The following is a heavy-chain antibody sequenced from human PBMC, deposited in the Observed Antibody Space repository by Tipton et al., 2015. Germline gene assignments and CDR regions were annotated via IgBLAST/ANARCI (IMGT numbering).Heavy chain of an antibody. CDR1: GYSLSTGHC. Sequence: TLSLTCNVSGYSLSTGHCWGWVRLSPGKGLEWVGSISHSGNTYYNPSLKSRVTMSRDTSKNQFSLQLNSVTPEDTAVYYCARRATGGYYFDYWGQGTLVTVSS. J-gene: IGHJ4*02. V-gene: IGHV4-38-2*02. D-gene: IGHD1-14*01. CDR2: ISHSGNT. CDR3: ARRATGGYYFDY.